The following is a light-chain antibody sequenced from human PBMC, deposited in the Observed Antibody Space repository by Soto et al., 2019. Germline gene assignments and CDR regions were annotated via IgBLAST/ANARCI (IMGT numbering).Light chain of an antibody. CDR1: SSNIGGGSD. V-gene: IGLV1-40*01. J-gene: IGLJ2*01. Sequence: QSVLTQPPSVSGAPGQIVTISCTGSSSNIGGGSDVYWYQQSPGRAPKLLVYGNKHRPSGVPDRFSASKSGTSASLAITGLQADDEADYYCQSYDNNLRGVLFGGGTKLTVL. CDR2: GNK. CDR3: QSYDNNLRGVL.